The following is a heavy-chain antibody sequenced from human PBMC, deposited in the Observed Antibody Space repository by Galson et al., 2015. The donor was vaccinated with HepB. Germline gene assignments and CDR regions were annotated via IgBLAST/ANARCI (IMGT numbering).Heavy chain of an antibody. D-gene: IGHD3-10*01. CDR3: GRDAFSGRIGY. Sequence: SLRLSCAASGFTLSSSYMSWVRQAPGKGLEWVSVIYSGGSTYYADSVQGRFTISRDNSKNTLYLQMNSLTVEDTAVYYCGRDAFSGRIGYWGQGTLVTVSS. CDR1: GFTLSSSY. J-gene: IGHJ4*02. V-gene: IGHV3-53*01. CDR2: IYSGGST.